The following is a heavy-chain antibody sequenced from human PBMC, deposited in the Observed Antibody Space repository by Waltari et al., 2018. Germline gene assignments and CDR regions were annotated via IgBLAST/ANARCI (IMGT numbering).Heavy chain of an antibody. D-gene: IGHD4-4*01. CDR3: ARASYSNYPFYYGMDV. V-gene: IGHV4-39*01. CDR1: GGSINSSSYY. CDR2: IYYSGST. J-gene: IGHJ6*02. Sequence: QLQLQESGPGLVKPSETLSLTCTVSGGSINSSSYYWAWIRQPPGKGLEWIGSIYYSGSTYYNPSLKSRVTVSVDASKNQFSLKLSSVTAADTAVYYCARASYSNYPFYYGMDVWGQGTTVTVSS.